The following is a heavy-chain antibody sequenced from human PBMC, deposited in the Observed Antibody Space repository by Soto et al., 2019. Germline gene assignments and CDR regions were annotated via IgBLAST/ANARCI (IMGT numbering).Heavy chain of an antibody. Sequence: QVQLQESGPGLVKPSQTLSLTCTVSGGSVSSGGYYWNWIRQHPGKGLEWIGYIYYSGSTSYNPSLKSRVTISVDTSKKQFSLKLSSVTAADTAVYYCASDVGHYYDSSGFDYWGQGTLVTVSS. CDR1: GGSVSSGGYY. CDR3: ASDVGHYYDSSGFDY. CDR2: IYYSGST. D-gene: IGHD3-22*01. V-gene: IGHV4-31*03. J-gene: IGHJ4*02.